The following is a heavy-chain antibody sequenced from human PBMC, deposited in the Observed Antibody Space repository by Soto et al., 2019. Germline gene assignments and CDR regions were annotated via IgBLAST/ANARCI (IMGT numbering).Heavy chain of an antibody. CDR3: ARELFSSGWPYDAFDI. CDR2: MNPNSGNT. CDR1: GYTFTSYD. D-gene: IGHD6-19*01. Sequence: ASVKVSCKASGYTFTSYDINWVRQATGQGLEWMGWMNPNSGNTGYAQKFQGRVTMTRNTSISTAYMELRSLRSDDTAVYYCARELFSSGWPYDAFDIWGQGTMVTVSS. J-gene: IGHJ3*02. V-gene: IGHV1-8*01.